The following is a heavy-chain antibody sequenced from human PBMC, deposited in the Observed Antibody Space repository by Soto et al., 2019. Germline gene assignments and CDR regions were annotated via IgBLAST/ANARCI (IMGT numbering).Heavy chain of an antibody. J-gene: IGHJ4*02. Sequence: PGVSLRLSCTASGFTFSDYYMSWIRQAPGKGLEWVSYISSSGSTIYYADSVKGRFTISRDNAKNSLYLQRNSLRAEDTAVYYCARVFGVVIREYYFDYWGQGTLVTVSS. V-gene: IGHV3-11*01. D-gene: IGHD3-3*01. CDR3: ARVFGVVIREYYFDY. CDR2: ISSSGSTI. CDR1: GFTFSDYY.